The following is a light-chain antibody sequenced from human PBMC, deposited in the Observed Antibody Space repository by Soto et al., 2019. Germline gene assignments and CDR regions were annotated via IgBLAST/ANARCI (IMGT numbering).Light chain of an antibody. Sequence: IQLSQSPSSLSASVGDRVTITCRASQGISSYFAWYQQKPGKAPKVLIYAASTLQNGVPPRFSGSGSGTAFPLTISSLQPEDFATYYCQQLNAYQYTFGQGTQLEIK. CDR3: QQLNAYQYT. CDR1: QGISSY. V-gene: IGKV1-9*01. CDR2: AAS. J-gene: IGKJ2*01.